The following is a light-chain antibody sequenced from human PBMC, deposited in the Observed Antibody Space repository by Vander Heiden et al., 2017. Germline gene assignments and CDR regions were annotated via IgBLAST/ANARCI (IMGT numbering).Light chain of an antibody. CDR3: QQRSNEPTEVT. V-gene: IGKV3-11*01. J-gene: IGKJ4*01. Sequence: DIVLTQSPATLSLSPGERATLSCRASPSVSNYLAWYQHQPCQAPRLLIYDASNRAAGIPARFSGSGSGTDFTLTISSLEPEDFAVYYCQQRSNEPTEVTFGGRTKVEIK. CDR1: PSVSNY. CDR2: DAS.